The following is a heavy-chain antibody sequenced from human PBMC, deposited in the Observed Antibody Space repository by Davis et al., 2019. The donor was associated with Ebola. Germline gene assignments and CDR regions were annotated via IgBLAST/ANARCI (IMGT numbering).Heavy chain of an antibody. CDR2: IYHSGTT. Sequence: SETLSLTCAVSGGSISSSNWWSWVRQPPGKGLEWLGEIYHSGTTNSNPSLRSRVTISVDKSKNQFSLKLRSVTAADTAVYYCARGDSYYDPGGYYAGPEAPDHWGQGTLVTVPS. D-gene: IGHD3-22*01. CDR3: ARGDSYYDPGGYYAGPEAPDH. CDR1: GGSISSSNW. V-gene: IGHV4-4*02. J-gene: IGHJ4*02.